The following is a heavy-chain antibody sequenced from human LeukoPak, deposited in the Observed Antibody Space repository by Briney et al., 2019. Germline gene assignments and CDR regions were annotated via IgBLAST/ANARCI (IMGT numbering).Heavy chain of an antibody. CDR2: INPNSGGT. D-gene: IGHD3-16*01. Sequence: ASVKVSCKTSGYSFTDYYMHWVRQAPGQGLEWMGWINPNSGGTSSAQKFQGRITMTRDTSITSVYMGVTWLTSDDTAIYYCARADRLHGGPYLIGPWGQGTLVTVSS. V-gene: IGHV1-2*02. CDR1: GYSFTDYY. J-gene: IGHJ5*02. CDR3: ARADRLHGGPYLIGP.